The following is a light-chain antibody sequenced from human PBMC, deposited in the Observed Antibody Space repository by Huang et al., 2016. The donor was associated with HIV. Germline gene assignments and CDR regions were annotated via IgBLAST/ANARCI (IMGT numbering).Light chain of an antibody. CDR3: HQSYDTPQT. Sequence: DIQMTQSPSSLSAFVGDRVTVTCWASQSINSNLNWYQQKPGKAPRLLIYAASSLQSGVPSRFSGSGSGTEFTLTISSLQPEDIATYYCHQSYDTPQTFGQGTVVAIK. V-gene: IGKV1-39*01. J-gene: IGKJ1*01. CDR2: AAS. CDR1: QSINSN.